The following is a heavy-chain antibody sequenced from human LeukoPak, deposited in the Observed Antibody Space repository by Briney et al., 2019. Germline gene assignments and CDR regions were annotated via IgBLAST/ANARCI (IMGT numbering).Heavy chain of an antibody. Sequence: PSETLSLTCTVSGGSISSSSYYWGWIRQPPGKGLEWIGSIYYSGSTYYNPSLKSRVTISVDTSKNQFSLKLSSVTAADTAVYYCAREESILLLPYGMDVWGQGTTVTVSS. CDR3: AREESILLLPYGMDV. CDR2: IYYSGST. CDR1: GGSISSSSYY. J-gene: IGHJ6*02. V-gene: IGHV4-39*01. D-gene: IGHD2-21*01.